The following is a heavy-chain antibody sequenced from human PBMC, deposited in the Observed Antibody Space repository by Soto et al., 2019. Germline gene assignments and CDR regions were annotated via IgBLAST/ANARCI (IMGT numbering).Heavy chain of an antibody. J-gene: IGHJ6*03. CDR3: AREGRVQQLVRHYYYYMDV. Sequence: ASVKVSCKASGYTFTGYYMHWVRQAPGQGLEWMGWINPNSGGTNYAQKFQGWVTMTRDTSISTAYMELSRLRSDDTAVYYCAREGRVQQLVRHYYYYMDVSGKGTTVTVSS. V-gene: IGHV1-2*04. CDR2: INPNSGGT. CDR1: GYTFTGYY. D-gene: IGHD6-6*01.